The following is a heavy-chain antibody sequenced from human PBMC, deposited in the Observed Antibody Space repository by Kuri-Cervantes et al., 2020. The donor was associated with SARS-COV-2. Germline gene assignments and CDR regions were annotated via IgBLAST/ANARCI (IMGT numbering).Heavy chain of an antibody. Sequence: GESLKISCAASGFTFSSYAMHWVRQAPGKGLEWVAVIWYDGSNKYHADSVKGRFTISRDNSKNTLYLQMNSLRAEDTAVYYCVKDFWSGYPTYYFDYWGQGTQVTVSS. CDR2: IWYDGSNK. CDR3: VKDFWSGYPTYYFDY. J-gene: IGHJ4*02. CDR1: GFTFSSYA. V-gene: IGHV3-33*06. D-gene: IGHD3-3*01.